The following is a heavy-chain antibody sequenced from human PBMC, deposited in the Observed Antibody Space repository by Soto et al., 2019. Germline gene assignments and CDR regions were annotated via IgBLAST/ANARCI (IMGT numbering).Heavy chain of an antibody. D-gene: IGHD3-3*01. V-gene: IGHV3-33*01. CDR3: ARATHRHTMTPDFDY. Sequence: QVQLVESGGGVVQPGRSLRLSCAASGFTFSSYGMHWVRQAPGKGLEWVAVIWYDGSNKYYADSVKGRFTISRDNSKNTLNLHMNSLRGEDTAVYYCARATHRHTMTPDFDYWGQGTLVTVSS. J-gene: IGHJ4*02. CDR2: IWYDGSNK. CDR1: GFTFSSYG.